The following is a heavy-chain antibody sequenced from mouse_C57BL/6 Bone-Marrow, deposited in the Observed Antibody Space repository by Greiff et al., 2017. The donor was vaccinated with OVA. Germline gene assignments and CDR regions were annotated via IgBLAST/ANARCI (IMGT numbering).Heavy chain of an antibody. CDR3: ARWTRYYAMDY. CDR1: GYTFTSYW. J-gene: IGHJ4*01. Sequence: QVQLQQPGAELVKPGASVKMSCKASGYTFTSYWITWVKQRPGQGLEWIGDIYPGSGSTNYNEKFKSKATLTVDTSSSTAYMQLSSLTSDDSAVYYCARWTRYYAMDYWGQGTSVTVSS. V-gene: IGHV1-55*01. CDR2: IYPGSGST.